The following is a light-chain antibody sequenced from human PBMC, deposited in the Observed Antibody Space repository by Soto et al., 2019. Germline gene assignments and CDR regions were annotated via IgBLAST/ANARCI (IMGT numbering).Light chain of an antibody. J-gene: IGLJ2*01. CDR1: SSNIGANYD. V-gene: IGLV1-40*01. Sequence: QSVLTQPPSVSGAPGQRVTITCTGSSSNIGANYDVHWYQHLPGAAPKLLIYANNIGPSGVPDRFSGSRSGITASLAIAGLQAEDEANYFCQSYDTDSVVLGGGTQLTVL. CDR2: ANN. CDR3: QSYDTDSVV.